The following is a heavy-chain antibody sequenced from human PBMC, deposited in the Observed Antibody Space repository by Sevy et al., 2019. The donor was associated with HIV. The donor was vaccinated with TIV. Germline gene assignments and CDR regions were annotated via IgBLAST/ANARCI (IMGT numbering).Heavy chain of an antibody. CDR1: GYTFTSYG. Sequence: ASVKVSCKASGYTFTSYGISWVRQAPGQGLEWMGWISAYNGNTNYAQKLQGRVTMTTDTSTRTAYMKVRSLRSDDTAVYYCAWDRGGNWNPDAFDIWGQGTMVTVSS. J-gene: IGHJ3*02. CDR3: AWDRGGNWNPDAFDI. D-gene: IGHD1-20*01. CDR2: ISAYNGNT. V-gene: IGHV1-18*01.